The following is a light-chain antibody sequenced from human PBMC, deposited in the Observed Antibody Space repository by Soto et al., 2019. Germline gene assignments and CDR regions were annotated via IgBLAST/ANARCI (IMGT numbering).Light chain of an antibody. CDR2: EVN. Sequence: QSALTQPPSASGSLGQSVTISCTGTSSDVGYYNYVSWYQQHPNKAPKLIISEVNKRPSGVPDRFSGSKSGNTASLTVSGLQAEDEADYYCSSYVGSNIVIFGGGTKLTVL. CDR3: SSYVGSNIVI. CDR1: SSDVGYYNY. J-gene: IGLJ2*01. V-gene: IGLV2-8*01.